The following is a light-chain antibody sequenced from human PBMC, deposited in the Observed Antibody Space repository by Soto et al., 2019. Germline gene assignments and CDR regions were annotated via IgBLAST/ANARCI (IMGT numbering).Light chain of an antibody. CDR2: AAS. CDR1: QSISNH. V-gene: IGKV1-39*01. CDR3: QQSYSNPWT. Sequence: DIQMTQSPSYLSASVGDTVTITCRASQSISNHLNWYQHKPGKAPKLLIYAASSLQSGDPSRFGGSGSGTDFTLTISSLQPEDFATYYCQQSYSNPWTFGQGTKVEIK. J-gene: IGKJ1*01.